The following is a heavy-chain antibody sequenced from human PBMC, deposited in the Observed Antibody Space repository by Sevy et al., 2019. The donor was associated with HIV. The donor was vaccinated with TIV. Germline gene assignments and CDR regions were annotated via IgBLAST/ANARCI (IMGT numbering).Heavy chain of an antibody. CDR1: GFRFNYHN. D-gene: IGHD6-25*01. V-gene: IGHV3-48*02. CDR3: AREGSRERRPIPLDS. J-gene: IGHJ4*02. CDR2: ISNSGSTT. Sequence: GGSLRLSCAASGFRFNYHNMNWVRQAPGKGLEWISYISNSGSTTYLADSVRGRFTISRDNAKNSLFLEMDNLTDEDTAVYYCAREGSRERRPIPLDSWGRGIQVTVSS.